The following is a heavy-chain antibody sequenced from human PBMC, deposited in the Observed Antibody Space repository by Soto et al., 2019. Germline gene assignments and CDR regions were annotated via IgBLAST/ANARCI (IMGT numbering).Heavy chain of an antibody. J-gene: IGHJ4*02. CDR1: GYSITNGYY. V-gene: IGHV4-38-2*01. D-gene: IGHD3-3*02. Sequence: SETLSLTCAVSGYSITNGYYWGWIRQPPGKGLEWIGSIYHSGNTYYNPSLKSRVTLSIDTSRNQFSLKLRSVTAADTAMYYCARVKLAGRGSFHDWGQGTLVT. CDR2: IYHSGNT. CDR3: ARVKLAGRGSFHD.